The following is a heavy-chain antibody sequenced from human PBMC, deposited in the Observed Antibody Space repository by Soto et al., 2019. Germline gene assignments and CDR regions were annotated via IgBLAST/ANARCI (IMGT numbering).Heavy chain of an antibody. CDR2: ISYDGSNK. V-gene: IGHV3-30*18. CDR3: AKDRAFAMIVVALDY. J-gene: IGHJ4*02. Sequence: GGSLRLSCAASGFTFSSYGMHWVRQAPGKGLEWVAVISYDGSNKYYADSVKGRFTISRDNSKNTLYLQMNSLRAEDTAVYYCAKDRAFAMIVVALDYWGQGTLVTVSS. D-gene: IGHD3-22*01. CDR1: GFTFSSYG.